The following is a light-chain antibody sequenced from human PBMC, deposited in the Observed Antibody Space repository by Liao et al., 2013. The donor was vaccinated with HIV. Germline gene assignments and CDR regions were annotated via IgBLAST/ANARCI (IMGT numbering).Light chain of an antibody. CDR3: QVWDSSSDHWV. V-gene: IGLV3-21*04. CDR2: YDS. Sequence: SYELTQPPSVSVAPGKTARITCGGNNIGSKSVHWYLQKPGQAPVVVIYYDSDRPSGIPERFSGSNSGKTATLTISRVEVGDEADYYCQVWDSSSDHWVFGGGTKLTVL. J-gene: IGLJ3*02. CDR1: NIGSKS.